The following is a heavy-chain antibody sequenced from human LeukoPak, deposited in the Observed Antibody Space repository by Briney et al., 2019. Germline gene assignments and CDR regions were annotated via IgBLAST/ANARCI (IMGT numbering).Heavy chain of an antibody. CDR1: GGSISSYC. Sequence: KTSETLSLTCTVSGGSISSYCWSWIRQSAGKGLEWIGRIYITGSTNYNPSLKSRVSMSLDTSKNQLSLKLSSVTAADTAVYYCARVHYYDNSGYWFFDYWGQGTLVTVSS. CDR2: IYITGST. V-gene: IGHV4-4*07. J-gene: IGHJ4*02. CDR3: ARVHYYDNSGYWFFDY. D-gene: IGHD3-22*01.